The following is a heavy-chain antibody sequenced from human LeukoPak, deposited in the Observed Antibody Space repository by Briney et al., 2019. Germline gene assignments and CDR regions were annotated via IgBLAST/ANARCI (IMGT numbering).Heavy chain of an antibody. CDR3: AKDRSSYYGYDY. J-gene: IGHJ4*02. Sequence: GGSLRLSCAASGFTFSSYAMSWVRQAPGKGLEWVSAISGSGGSTYYADSVKGRFTISRDNSKNTLYLQMNSLRAEDTAVYYRAKDRSSYYGYDYWGQGTLVTVSS. D-gene: IGHD3-10*01. V-gene: IGHV3-23*01. CDR2: ISGSGGST. CDR1: GFTFSSYA.